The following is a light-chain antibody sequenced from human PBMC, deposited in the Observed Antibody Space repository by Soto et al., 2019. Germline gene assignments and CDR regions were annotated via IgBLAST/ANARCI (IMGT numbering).Light chain of an antibody. V-gene: IGLV2-8*01. CDR1: SSDVDHYNY. Sequence: QSALTQPPSASGSPGQSVTISCTGTSSDVDHYNYVSWYQHHPGKAPKLMIYAVTKRPSGVPDRFSGSKSGNTASLTVSGLQAEDEAEYYCSLYAGSKRVFGTGTKLTVL. CDR3: SLYAGSKRV. CDR2: AVT. J-gene: IGLJ1*01.